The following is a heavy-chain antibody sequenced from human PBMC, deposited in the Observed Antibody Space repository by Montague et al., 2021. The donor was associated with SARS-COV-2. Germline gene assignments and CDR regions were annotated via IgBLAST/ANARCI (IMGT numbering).Heavy chain of an antibody. CDR1: SSSFLHYY. CDR2: INPSGNT. D-gene: IGHD3-10*01. CDR3: ARARGSHYMFLFDS. Sequence: SETLSLTCAVYSSSFLHYYWSWIRQPPGGGLEWIGEINPSGNTIYNSSLNSRVTISVYTSNSQFSLRLTSVTAADTAVYYCARARGSHYMFLFDSWGQGTLVTVSS. V-gene: IGHV4-34*01. J-gene: IGHJ5*01.